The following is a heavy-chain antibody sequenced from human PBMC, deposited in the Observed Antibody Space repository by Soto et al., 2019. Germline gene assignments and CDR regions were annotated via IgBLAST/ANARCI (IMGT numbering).Heavy chain of an antibody. CDR1: GFSLSTTGVG. V-gene: IGHV2-5*02. J-gene: IGHJ5*02. CDR2: IYWDDDK. CDR3: AYRQDYRSSWETGWFGP. Sequence: QITLKESGPTLVEPTQTLTLTCAFSGFSLSTTGVGVGWVRQPPGKALEWLAFIYWDDDKRYSPSLKTRLTIHKDNSINQVVPIMTNMAPVDTATYDCAYRQDYRSSWETGWFGPWGQGTLVTVSS. D-gene: IGHD6-13*01.